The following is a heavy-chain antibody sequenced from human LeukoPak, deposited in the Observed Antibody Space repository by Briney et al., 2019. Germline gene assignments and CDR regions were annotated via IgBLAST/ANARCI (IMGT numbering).Heavy chain of an antibody. CDR2: ISWNSGSI. J-gene: IGHJ3*02. CDR3: AKDKWPTGDSNAFDI. CDR1: GFTFDDYA. V-gene: IGHV3-9*01. D-gene: IGHD4-17*01. Sequence: VRSLRLSCAASGFTFDDYAMHWVRQAPGKGLEWVSGISWNSGSIGYADSVKGRFTISRDNAKNSLYLQMNSLRAEDTALYYCAKDKWPTGDSNAFDIWGQGTMVTVSS.